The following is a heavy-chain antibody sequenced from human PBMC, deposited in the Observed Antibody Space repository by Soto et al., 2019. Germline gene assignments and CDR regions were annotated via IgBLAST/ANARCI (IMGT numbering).Heavy chain of an antibody. Sequence: PSETLSLTCTVSGGSICSSDYYWGWIRQPPGKGLEWIGNIYYSGSASYNPSLKSRVTISVDTSKNQFSLKLSSVTAADTAVYYCARVPGPWGQGTLVTVSS. J-gene: IGHJ5*02. V-gene: IGHV4-30-4*08. CDR1: GGSICSSDYY. CDR2: IYYSGSA. CDR3: ARVPGP.